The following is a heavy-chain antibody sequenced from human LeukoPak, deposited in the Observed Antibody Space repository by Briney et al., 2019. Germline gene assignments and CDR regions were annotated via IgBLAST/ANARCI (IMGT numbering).Heavy chain of an antibody. V-gene: IGHV1-69*08. Sequence: SVKVSCKASGGTFSSYSFTWVRQAPGQGLEWMGRINPMFNTANYAQDFQGRVTITADKSTSTAYMELITLRSEDTAVYYCAREAKTSNWNSESYLDYWGQGTLITVSS. J-gene: IGHJ4*02. CDR3: AREAKTSNWNSESYLDY. CDR1: GGTFSSYS. D-gene: IGHD1-20*01. CDR2: INPMFNTA.